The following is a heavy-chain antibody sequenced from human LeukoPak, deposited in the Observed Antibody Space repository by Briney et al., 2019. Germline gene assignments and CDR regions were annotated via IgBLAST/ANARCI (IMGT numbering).Heavy chain of an antibody. Sequence: GRSLRLSCAASGFTFSSYAMHWVRQAPGKGLEWVAVISYDGSNKYYADSVKGRFTIYRDNSKNTLYLQMNSLRAEDTAGDYCARAYWFDPWGQGTLVTVSS. CDR2: ISYDGSNK. CDR3: ARAYWFDP. CDR1: GFTFSSYA. J-gene: IGHJ5*02. V-gene: IGHV3-30*04.